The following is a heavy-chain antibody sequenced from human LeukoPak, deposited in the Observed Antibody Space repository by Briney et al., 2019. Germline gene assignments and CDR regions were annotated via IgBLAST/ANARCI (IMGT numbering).Heavy chain of an antibody. J-gene: IGHJ4*02. CDR2: IIPIFGTA. CDR3: ASAILDGYNDMYFDY. V-gene: IGHV1-69*05. CDR1: GGTFSSYA. D-gene: IGHD5-24*01. Sequence: SVKVSCKASGGTFSSYAISWVRQAPGQGLEWMGRIIPIFGTANYAQKFQGRVTITTDESTSTAYMELSNLRSEDTAVYYCASAILDGYNDMYFDYWGQGTLVTVSS.